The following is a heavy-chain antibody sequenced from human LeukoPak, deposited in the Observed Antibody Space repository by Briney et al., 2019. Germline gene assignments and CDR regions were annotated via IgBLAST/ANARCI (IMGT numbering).Heavy chain of an antibody. D-gene: IGHD5-24*01. CDR3: AKSGYNRFDY. J-gene: IGHJ4*02. Sequence: GGSLRLSCAASGFTFDDYGMSWVRQAPGKGLEWVSGINWNGGSKGYADSVKGRFTISRDNAKNSLYLQMNSLRAEDTAVYYCAKSGYNRFDYWGQGTLVTVSS. CDR2: INWNGGSK. V-gene: IGHV3-20*04. CDR1: GFTFDDYG.